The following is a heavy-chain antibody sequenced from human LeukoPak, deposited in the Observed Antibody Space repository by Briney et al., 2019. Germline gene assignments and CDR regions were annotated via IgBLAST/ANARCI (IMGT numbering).Heavy chain of an antibody. CDR3: ARDLDSLAVFDY. CDR2: ISSSSSFT. CDR1: GFTFSDYY. J-gene: IGHJ4*02. V-gene: IGHV3-11*06. D-gene: IGHD2-15*01. Sequence: PGGSLRLSCAASGFTFSDYYMSWIRQAPGKGLEWVSYISSSSSFTNYADSVKGRFTISRDNAKNSLYLQMNSLRADDTAVYYCARDLDSLAVFDYWGQGALVTVSS.